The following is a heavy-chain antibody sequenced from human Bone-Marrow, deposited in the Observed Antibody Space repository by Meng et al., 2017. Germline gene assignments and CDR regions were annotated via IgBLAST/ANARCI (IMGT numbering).Heavy chain of an antibody. Sequence: SETLSLTCTVSGGSISSGSYYWSWIRQPPGKGLEWIGYIYYSGSTNYNPSLKSRVTISVDTSKNQFSLKLSSVTAADTAVYYCARSQGFGELLYFDYWGQGTLVTVSS. D-gene: IGHD3-10*01. V-gene: IGHV4-61*01. CDR2: IYYSGST. J-gene: IGHJ4*02. CDR1: GGSISSGSYY. CDR3: ARSQGFGELLYFDY.